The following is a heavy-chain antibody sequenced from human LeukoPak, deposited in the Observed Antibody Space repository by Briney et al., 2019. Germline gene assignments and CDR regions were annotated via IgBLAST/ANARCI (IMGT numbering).Heavy chain of an antibody. CDR1: GLTFSSYA. J-gene: IGHJ4*02. Sequence: GGSLRLSXAASGLTFSSYAMSWVRQAPGKGLEWVSAISGSGGSTYYADSVKGRFTISRDNSKNTLYLQMNSLRAEDTAVYYCAKGNPYYYDSSGYYYFDYWGQGTLVTVSS. V-gene: IGHV3-23*01. CDR2: ISGSGGST. CDR3: AKGNPYYYDSSGYYYFDY. D-gene: IGHD3-22*01.